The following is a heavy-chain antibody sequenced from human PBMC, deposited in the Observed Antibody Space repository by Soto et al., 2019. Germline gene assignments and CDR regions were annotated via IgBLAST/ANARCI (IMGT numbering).Heavy chain of an antibody. CDR1: GGTFSSYA. J-gene: IGHJ6*02. V-gene: IGHV1-69*01. Sequence: QVQLVQSGAEVKKPGSSVKVSCKASGGTFSSYAISWVRQAPGQGLEWMGGIIPIFGTANYAQKFQGRVTITADETTSTAYRELSSLRSEDTAVYDCARGLPTYSSYGYYYGMDVWGQGTTVTVSS. CDR3: ARGLPTYSSYGYYYGMDV. D-gene: IGHD6-6*01. CDR2: IIPIFGTA.